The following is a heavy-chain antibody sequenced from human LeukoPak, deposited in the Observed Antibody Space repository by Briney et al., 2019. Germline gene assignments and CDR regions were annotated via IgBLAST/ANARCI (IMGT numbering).Heavy chain of an antibody. V-gene: IGHV3-23*01. CDR1: GFTFSSYA. CDR3: AKDYISGSSSWYYFDY. CDR2: ISDSGSGA. J-gene: IGHJ4*02. D-gene: IGHD3-10*01. Sequence: GGSLRLSCAASGFTFSSYAMSWVRQAPGKGLEWVSSISDSGSGAYYADSMKGRFTISRDNSKNMVYLQMNSLRAEDTAIYYCAKDYISGSSSWYYFDYWGQGTLVTVSS.